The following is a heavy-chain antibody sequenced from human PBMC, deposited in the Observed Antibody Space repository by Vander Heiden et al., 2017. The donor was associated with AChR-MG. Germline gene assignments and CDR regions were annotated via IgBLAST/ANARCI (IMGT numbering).Heavy chain of an antibody. V-gene: IGHV4-39*01. CDR1: GGSISGSSHY. Sequence: QLQLQESGPGLLKPSETLSLTCTVPGGSISGSSHYWGWIRQPPGKGLEWIGSIYYSGGTYYNASLKSRVTFSVDTSKNQFSLRLSSVTAADTAFYYCARHYHRGAWFDPWGQGTLVTVSS. CDR2: IYYSGGT. J-gene: IGHJ5*02. CDR3: ARHYHRGAWFDP. D-gene: IGHD2-2*01.